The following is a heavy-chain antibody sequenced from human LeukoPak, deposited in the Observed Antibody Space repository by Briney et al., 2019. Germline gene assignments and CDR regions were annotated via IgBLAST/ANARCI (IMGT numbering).Heavy chain of an antibody. CDR1: GYTFTSYG. J-gene: IGHJ5*02. CDR2: ISTYNSNT. Sequence: SAGKVSCKAAGYTFTSYGISWGRQAPGQGQGWRGGISTYNSNTNQAQKLQGRLTMTTHTTTSTAYTEPRRLRSDDRAWYSCARDARYDFWSGYCSNWFDTWGQGALVTVSP. D-gene: IGHD3-3*01. CDR3: ARDARYDFWSGYCSNWFDT. V-gene: IGHV1-18*01.